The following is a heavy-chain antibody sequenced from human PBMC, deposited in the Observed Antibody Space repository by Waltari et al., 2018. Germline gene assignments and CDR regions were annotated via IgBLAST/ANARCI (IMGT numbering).Heavy chain of an antibody. J-gene: IGHJ6*02. V-gene: IGHV4-59*08. Sequence: QVQLQESGPGLVKPSETLSLTCPVSGGSISSYYWSWIRQPPGKGLEWIGYIDYIGSTNYNPSLKSRVTIAVDTSKNQFPLKLSSVTAADTAVYYCASSTTVVTHYYYYGMDVWGQGTTVTVSS. CDR1: GGSISSYY. CDR3: ASSTTVVTHYYYYGMDV. CDR2: IDYIGST. D-gene: IGHD4-17*01.